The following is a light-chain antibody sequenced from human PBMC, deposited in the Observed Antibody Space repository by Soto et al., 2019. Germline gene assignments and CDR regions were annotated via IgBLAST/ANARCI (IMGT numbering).Light chain of an antibody. J-gene: IGLJ3*02. CDR3: QPWGTPNWV. CDR2: LNSDGSH. CDR1: SGHSSYA. V-gene: IGLV4-69*01. Sequence: QLVLTQSPSASASLGASVKLTCTLSSGHSSYAIAWHQQQPEKGPRYLMKLNSDGSHSKGDGIPDRFSGSSSGAERYLTISSLQSDDEAAYYCQPWGTPNWVFGGGTKLTVL.